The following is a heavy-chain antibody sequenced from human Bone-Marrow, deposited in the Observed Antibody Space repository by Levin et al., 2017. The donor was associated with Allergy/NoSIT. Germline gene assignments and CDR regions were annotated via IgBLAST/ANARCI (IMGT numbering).Heavy chain of an antibody. J-gene: IGHJ3*02. CDR1: GFTFSDYY. D-gene: IGHD4-17*01. V-gene: IGHV3-11*01. CDR3: ARDDYGDYGVSVTAITVRAAFDS. CDR2: ISSSGSTI. Sequence: GESLKISCAASGFTFSDYYMSWIRQAPGKGLEWVSYISSSGSTIYYADSVKGRFTISRDNAKNSLYLQMNSLRAEDTAVYYCARDDYGDYGVSVTAITVRAAFDSWGQGTMVTVSS.